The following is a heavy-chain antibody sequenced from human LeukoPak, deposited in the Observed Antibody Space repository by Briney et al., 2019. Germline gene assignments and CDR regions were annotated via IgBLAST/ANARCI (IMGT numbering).Heavy chain of an antibody. Sequence: KPSETLSLTCTVSGGSISSGGYYWSWIRQHPGKGLEWIGYIYYSGSTYYNPSLKSRVTISVDTSKNQFSLKLSSVTAADTAVYYCAREIPKDGMDVWGRGTTVTVSS. V-gene: IGHV4-31*03. J-gene: IGHJ6*02. CDR3: AREIPKDGMDV. CDR2: IYYSGST. CDR1: GGSISSGGYY.